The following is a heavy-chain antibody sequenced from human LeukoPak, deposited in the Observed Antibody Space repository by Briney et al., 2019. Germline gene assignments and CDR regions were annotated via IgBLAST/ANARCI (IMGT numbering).Heavy chain of an antibody. J-gene: IGHJ5*02. D-gene: IGHD3-22*01. Sequence: PSQTLSLTCTVSGGSISSGSYYWSWIRQPAGKGLEWIGRINTSGSTNYNPSLKSRVTISVDTSKNQFSLKLSSVTAADTAVYYCAREIPTVGYYDSSGYYYGDWFDPWGQGTLVTVSS. V-gene: IGHV4-61*02. CDR1: GGSISSGSYY. CDR2: INTSGST. CDR3: AREIPTVGYYDSSGYYYGDWFDP.